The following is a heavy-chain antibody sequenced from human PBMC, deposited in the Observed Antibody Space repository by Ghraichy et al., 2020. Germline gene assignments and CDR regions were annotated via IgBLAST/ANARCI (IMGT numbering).Heavy chain of an antibody. CDR2: IYYTGDN. V-gene: IGHV4-61*01. Sequence: SETLSLTCTVSGDSVSSNRYYWSWIRQPPGKGLEWIAYIYYTGDNDYNSSLRSRVTISLDTSKNQFSLQVRSVTAADTAVYYCARDEEWRGDFYLWGRGNLVTVSS. J-gene: IGHJ2*01. D-gene: IGHD3-3*01. CDR1: GDSVSSNRYY. CDR3: ARDEEWRGDFYL.